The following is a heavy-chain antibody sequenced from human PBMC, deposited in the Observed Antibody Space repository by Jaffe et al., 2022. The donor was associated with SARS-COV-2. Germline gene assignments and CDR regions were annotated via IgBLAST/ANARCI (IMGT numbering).Heavy chain of an antibody. J-gene: IGHJ4*02. V-gene: IGHV3-48*03. CDR3: ARDGREYYDFWSGYSQTDYFDY. CDR1: GFTFSSYE. D-gene: IGHD3-3*01. Sequence: EVQLVESGGGLVQPGGSLRLSCAASGFTFSSYEMNWVRQAPGKGLEWVSYISSSGSTIYYADSVKGRFTISRDNAKNSLYLQMNSLRAEDTAVYYCARDGREYYDFWSGYSQTDYFDYWGQGTLVTVSS. CDR2: ISSSGSTI.